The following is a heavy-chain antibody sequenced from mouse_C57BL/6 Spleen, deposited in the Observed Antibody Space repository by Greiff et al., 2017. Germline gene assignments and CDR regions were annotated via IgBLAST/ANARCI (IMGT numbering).Heavy chain of an antibody. Sequence: EVQGVESGGGLVKPGGSLKLSCAASGFTFSSYTMSWVRQTPEKRLEWVATISGGGGNPYYPDSVKGRFTISRDNAKNTLYLQMSSLRSEDTALYYCARHDNWAWFAYWGQGTLVTVSA. V-gene: IGHV5-9*01. CDR3: ARHDNWAWFAY. D-gene: IGHD4-1*01. CDR2: ISGGGGNP. CDR1: GFTFSSYT. J-gene: IGHJ3*01.